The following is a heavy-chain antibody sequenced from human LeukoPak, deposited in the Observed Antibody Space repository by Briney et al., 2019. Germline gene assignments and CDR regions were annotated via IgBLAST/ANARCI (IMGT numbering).Heavy chain of an antibody. CDR3: AGTDRQQLVRGGWFDP. CDR1: GGSISSYY. Sequence: PSETLSLTCTVSGGSISSYYWSWIRQPPGKGLEWIGYIYTSGSTNYNPSLKSRVTISVDTSENQFSLKLSSVTAADTAVYYCAGTDRQQLVRGGWFDPWGQGTLVTVSS. CDR2: IYTSGST. V-gene: IGHV4-4*09. D-gene: IGHD6-13*01. J-gene: IGHJ5*02.